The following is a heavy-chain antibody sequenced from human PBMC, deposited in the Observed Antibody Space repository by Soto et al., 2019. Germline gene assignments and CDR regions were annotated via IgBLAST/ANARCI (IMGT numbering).Heavy chain of an antibody. D-gene: IGHD3-3*02. CDR2: IFYLGSS. CDR1: GDSIISSDFY. Sequence: SESLSLTCTVSGDSIISSDFYWGWVRQPPGKGLEWIGSIFYLGSSYYNPSLKSRVTMSVDTSKNQFSLRLRSVTAADTALYFCARHSLALRKNNWFDPWGQGIMVTVSS. V-gene: IGHV4-39*01. J-gene: IGHJ5*02. CDR3: ARHSLALRKNNWFDP.